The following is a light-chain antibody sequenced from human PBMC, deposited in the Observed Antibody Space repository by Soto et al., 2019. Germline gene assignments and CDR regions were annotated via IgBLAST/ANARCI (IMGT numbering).Light chain of an antibody. Sequence: EIVMTQSPATLSVSPGERATLSCRASQSVSSNLAWYQQKPGQAPRLLIYGAATRATGIPARYSGGGSGTEFTLTIRSLQSEDFAVDYCQQYNNWPPLTFGGGTKVEIK. V-gene: IGKV3-15*01. CDR1: QSVSSN. CDR3: QQYNNWPPLT. J-gene: IGKJ4*01. CDR2: GAA.